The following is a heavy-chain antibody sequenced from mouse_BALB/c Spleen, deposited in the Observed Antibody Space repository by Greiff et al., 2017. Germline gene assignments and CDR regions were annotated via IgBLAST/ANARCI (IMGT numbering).Heavy chain of an antibody. V-gene: IGHV1S81*02. Sequence: QVQLQQSGAELVKPGASVKLSCTASGYTFTSYYMYWVKQRPGQGLEWIGEITPSNGGTNFNEKFKSKATLTVDKSSSTAYMQRSSLTSEDSAVYYCTRRGRGAMDYWGQGTSVTVSS. CDR2: ITPSNGGT. CDR3: TRRGRGAMDY. J-gene: IGHJ4*01. CDR1: GYTFTSYY.